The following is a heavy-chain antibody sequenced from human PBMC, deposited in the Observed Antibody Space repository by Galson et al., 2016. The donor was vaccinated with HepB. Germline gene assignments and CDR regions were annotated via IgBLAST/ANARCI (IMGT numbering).Heavy chain of an antibody. V-gene: IGHV4-39*07. CDR2: IFYSGST. CDR1: GDSISSSSYF. Sequence: SETLSLTCNVSGDSISSSSYFWGWFRQPPGKGPEWIGSIFYSGSTYNNPSLKSRLTISVDTPKNQFSLKLRSVTAADTAVYYCARMDDYVDYWGQGTLVAVSS. D-gene: IGHD2-2*03. J-gene: IGHJ4*02. CDR3: ARMDDYVDY.